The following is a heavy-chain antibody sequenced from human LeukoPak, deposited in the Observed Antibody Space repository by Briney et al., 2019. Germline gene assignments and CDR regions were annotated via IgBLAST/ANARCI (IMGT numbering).Heavy chain of an antibody. J-gene: IGHJ4*02. D-gene: IGHD3-22*01. CDR1: GGTFSSYA. CDR2: IIPIFGTA. V-gene: IGHV1-69*05. Sequence: VASVKVSCKASGGTFSSYAISWVRQAPGQGLEWMGGIIPIFGTANYAQKFQGRVTITTDESTSTAYMELSSLRSEDMAVYYCARANYYDSSGYFLFDYWGQGTLVTVSS. CDR3: ARANYYDSSGYFLFDY.